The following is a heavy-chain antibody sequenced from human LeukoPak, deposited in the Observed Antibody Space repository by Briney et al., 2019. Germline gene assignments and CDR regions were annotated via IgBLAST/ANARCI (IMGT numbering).Heavy chain of an antibody. D-gene: IGHD3-3*01. CDR3: ARTHTIFGVVTYSDY. CDR2: IYSGGST. J-gene: IGHJ4*02. Sequence: GGSLRLSCAASGFTVSSNYMSWVRQAPGKGLEWVSVIYSGGSTYYADSVKGRFTISRDNSKNTLYLQMNSLRAEDTAVYYCARTHTIFGVVTYSDYWGQGTLVTVSS. CDR1: GFTVSSNY. V-gene: IGHV3-66*02.